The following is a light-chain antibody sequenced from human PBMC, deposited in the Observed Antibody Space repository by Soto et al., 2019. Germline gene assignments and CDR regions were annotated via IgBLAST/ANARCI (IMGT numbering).Light chain of an antibody. V-gene: IGKV3-20*01. CDR2: GAS. Sequence: EXVLTQSPGTLSLSPGEGATLSCRASQSVSSSSLAWYQQKPGQAPRLLIYGASSRATGIPDRFSGSGSGTDFTLTISRLELEDFAVYYCQKYGSSPPTFGQGTKVDI. CDR1: QSVSSSS. J-gene: IGKJ1*01. CDR3: QKYGSSPPT.